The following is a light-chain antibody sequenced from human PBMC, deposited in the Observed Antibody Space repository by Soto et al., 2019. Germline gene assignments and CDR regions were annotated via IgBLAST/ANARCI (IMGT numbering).Light chain of an antibody. CDR3: QKYNTFPRT. V-gene: IGKV1-27*01. CDR2: AAS. CDR1: QGISHF. Sequence: DIQMTQSQSSLSASVGDRVTITCRASQGISHFLAWYQQKPGKVPKLLIYAASILQSGVQPRFSGSGSGTDFTLTISSLQPEDVASYYCQKYNTFPRTCGQGPKVEI. J-gene: IGKJ1*01.